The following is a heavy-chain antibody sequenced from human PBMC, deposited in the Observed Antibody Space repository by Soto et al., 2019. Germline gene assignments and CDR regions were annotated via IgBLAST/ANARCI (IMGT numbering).Heavy chain of an antibody. D-gene: IGHD3-9*01. CDR3: TTLDPIFLLDYYYYGMDV. J-gene: IGHJ6*02. Sequence: EVQLVESGGGLVKPGGSLRLSCAASGFTFSNAWMSWVRQAPGKGLEWVGRIKSKTDGGTTDYAAPVKGRFTISRDDSKNTLYLQMNSLKTEDTAVYYCTTLDPIFLLDYYYYGMDVWGQGTTVTVSS. V-gene: IGHV3-15*01. CDR2: IKSKTDGGTT. CDR1: GFTFSNAW.